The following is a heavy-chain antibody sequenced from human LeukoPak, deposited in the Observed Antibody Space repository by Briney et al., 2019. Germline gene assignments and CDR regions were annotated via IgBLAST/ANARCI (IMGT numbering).Heavy chain of an antibody. D-gene: IGHD2-2*01. CDR2: ISGSGSST. J-gene: IGHJ4*02. CDR3: AKGSFHCSSTSCPNDY. Sequence: GGSLRLSCAASGFTFNNYGISWVRQAPGKGLEWVSAISGSGSSTYYADSVKGRFTISRDNSKNTLYLQMNSLGVEDTAVYYCAKGSFHCSSTSCPNDYWGQGTLVTVSS. V-gene: IGHV3-23*01. CDR1: GFTFNNYG.